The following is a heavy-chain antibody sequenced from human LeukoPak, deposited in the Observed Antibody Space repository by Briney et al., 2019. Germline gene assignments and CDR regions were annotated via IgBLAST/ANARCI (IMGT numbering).Heavy chain of an antibody. J-gene: IGHJ4*02. CDR3: AKDSRTDYDFWSGYYDFDY. Sequence: GGSLRLSCAASGFTFSSYAMSWVRQAPGKGLEWVSAISGSGGSTYYADSVKGRFTISRDNSKNTLYLQMSSLRAEDTAAYYCAKDSRTDYDFWSGYYDFDYWGQGTLVTVSS. CDR2: ISGSGGST. D-gene: IGHD3-3*01. CDR1: GFTFSSYA. V-gene: IGHV3-23*01.